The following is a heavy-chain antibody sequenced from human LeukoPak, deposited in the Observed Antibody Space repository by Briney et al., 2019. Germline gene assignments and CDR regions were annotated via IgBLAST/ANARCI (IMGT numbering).Heavy chain of an antibody. CDR3: ARGGRFCFNGKCYPQSFDY. J-gene: IGHJ4*02. D-gene: IGHD2-2*01. Sequence: ASVKVSCKPSGYTFTTYGINWVRQAPGQGLEWIGWISVHNGDTNYAPKFQDRVTMTTDTSTGTAYMELRSLKSDDTAVFYCARGGRFCFNGKCYPQSFDYWGQGTLVTVSS. CDR2: ISVHNGDT. V-gene: IGHV1-18*01. CDR1: GYTFTTYG.